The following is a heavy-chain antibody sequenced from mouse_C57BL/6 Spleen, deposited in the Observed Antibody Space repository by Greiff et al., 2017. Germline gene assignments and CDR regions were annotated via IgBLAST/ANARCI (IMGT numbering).Heavy chain of an antibody. Sequence: QVHVKQPGAELVKPGASVTLSCKASGYTFTSYWMHWVKQRPGQGLEWIGMIHPNSGSTNYNEKFKSKATLTVDKSSSTAYMQLSSLTSEDSAVYYCARNEGFDYWGQGTTLTVSS. J-gene: IGHJ2*01. CDR1: GYTFTSYW. V-gene: IGHV1-64*01. CDR2: IHPNSGST. CDR3: ARNEGFDY.